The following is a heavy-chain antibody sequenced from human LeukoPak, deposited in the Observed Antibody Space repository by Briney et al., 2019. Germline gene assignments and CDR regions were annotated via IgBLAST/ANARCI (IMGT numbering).Heavy chain of an antibody. CDR1: GGSFSGYY. Sequence: SETLSLTCAVYGGSFSGYYWSWIRQPPGKGLEWIGEINHSGNTNYNPSLKSRVTISVDTSKNQFSLKLSSMTAADTAVYYCARTHNRFTSCSFFDYWGQGTLVTVSS. CDR3: ARTHNRFTSCSFFDY. D-gene: IGHD2-2*01. CDR2: INHSGNT. V-gene: IGHV4-34*01. J-gene: IGHJ4*02.